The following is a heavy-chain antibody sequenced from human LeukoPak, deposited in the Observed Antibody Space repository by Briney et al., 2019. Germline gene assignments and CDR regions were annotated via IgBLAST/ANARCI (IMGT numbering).Heavy chain of an antibody. CDR2: IYYSGST. J-gene: IGHJ4*02. Sequence: PSETLSLTCTVSGGSISGGDYYWSWIRQPPGKGLEWIGYIYYSGSTYYNPSLKSRVTISVDTSKNQFSLKLSSVTAADTAVYYCARDRRYYYDSSGYYFFDYWGQGTLVTVSS. CDR3: ARDRRYYYDSSGYYFFDY. CDR1: GGSISGGDYY. D-gene: IGHD3-22*01. V-gene: IGHV4-30-4*01.